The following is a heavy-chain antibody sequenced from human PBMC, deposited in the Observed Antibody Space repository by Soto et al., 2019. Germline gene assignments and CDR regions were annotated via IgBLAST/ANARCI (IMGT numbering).Heavy chain of an antibody. CDR2: MNPGSGDT. CDR1: GYTFTNND. V-gene: IGHV1-8*02. J-gene: IGHJ5*02. CDR3: ARMESFGSLNWFDP. Sequence: ASVKVSGKASGYTFTNNDVSWVRQATGQGLEWMGWMNPGSGDTGYAQKFQGRVTMTRDISIATAYMELNSLTSEDTAIYYCARMESFGSLNWFDPWGQGTLVTVSS. D-gene: IGHD5-18*01.